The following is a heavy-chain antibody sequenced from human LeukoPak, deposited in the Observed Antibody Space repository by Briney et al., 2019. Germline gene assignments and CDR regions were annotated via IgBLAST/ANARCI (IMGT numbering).Heavy chain of an antibody. D-gene: IGHD5-12*01. CDR1: GGTFSSYA. CDR3: ARGGHSGYDHSVDY. CDR2: IIPIFGTA. V-gene: IGHV1-69*06. Sequence: SVKVSCRASGGTFSSYAISWVRQAPGQGLEWMGGIIPIFGTANYAQKFQGRVTITADKSTSTAYMGLSSLRYEGTAVYYCARGGHSGYDHSVDYWGQGTPVTVSS. J-gene: IGHJ4*02.